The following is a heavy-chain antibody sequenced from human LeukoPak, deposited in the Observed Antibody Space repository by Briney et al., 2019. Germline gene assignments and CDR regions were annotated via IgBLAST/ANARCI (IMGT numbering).Heavy chain of an antibody. CDR1: AGSFSGYY. V-gene: IGHV4-34*01. J-gene: IGHJ6*02. CDR2: INHSGST. CDR3: ARFPTTVTTDYYYGMDV. Sequence: SETLSLTCAVYAGSFSGYYWSWIRQPPGQGLEWIGEINHSGSTNYNPSLKSRVTISVDTSKNQFSLKLSSVTAADTPVYYCARFPTTVTTDYYYGMDVWGQGTTVTVS. D-gene: IGHD4-17*01.